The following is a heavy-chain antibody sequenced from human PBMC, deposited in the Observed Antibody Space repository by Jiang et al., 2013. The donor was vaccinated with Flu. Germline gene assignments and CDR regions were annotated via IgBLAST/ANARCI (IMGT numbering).Heavy chain of an antibody. CDR3: ARRGYCSGSICYHYFDY. CDR2: SIIVGAP. CDR1: SSSSYY. D-gene: IGHD2-15*01. Sequence: SSSSYYWGWIRQPPGRGWSGLGVSIIVGAPTTTRPSRSRVTISVDTSKNQFSLKLSSVTAADTAVYYCARRGYCSGSICYHYFDYWGQGTLVTVSS. J-gene: IGHJ4*02. V-gene: IGHV4-39*01.